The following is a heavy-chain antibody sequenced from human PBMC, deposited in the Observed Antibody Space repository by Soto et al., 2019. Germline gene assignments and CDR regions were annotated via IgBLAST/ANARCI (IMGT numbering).Heavy chain of an antibody. CDR3: ARGGGYSYGYSATADAFDI. D-gene: IGHD5-18*01. V-gene: IGHV3-33*01. Sequence: QVQLVESGGGVVQPGRSLRLSCAASGFTFSSYGMHWVRQAPGKGLEWVAVIWYDGSNKYYADSVKGRFTISRDNSKNTLYLQKNSLRAEDTAVYYWARGGGYSYGYSATADAFDIWGQGTMVTVSS. CDR2: IWYDGSNK. J-gene: IGHJ3*02. CDR1: GFTFSSYG.